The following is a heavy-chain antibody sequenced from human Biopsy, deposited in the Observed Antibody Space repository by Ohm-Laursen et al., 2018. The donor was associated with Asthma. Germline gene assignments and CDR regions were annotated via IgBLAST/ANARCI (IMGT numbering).Heavy chain of an antibody. CDR1: GGSMSSSSYS. Sequence: SQTLSLTCTVSGGSMSSSSYSWGWIRQPPGKGLEWIGSISYTGNTDIPSLRSRVTLSVDTSKNNFSLKRTSVTAADTAVFYCARHWNWGSFFDYWGQGMLVTVSS. V-gene: IGHV4-39*01. CDR2: ISYTGNT. J-gene: IGHJ4*02. D-gene: IGHD7-27*01. CDR3: ARHWNWGSFFDY.